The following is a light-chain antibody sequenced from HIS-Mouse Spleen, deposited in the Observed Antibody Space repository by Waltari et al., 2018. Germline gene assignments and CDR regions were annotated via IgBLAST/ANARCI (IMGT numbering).Light chain of an antibody. CDR3: QSYDSSNQV. CDR2: EDN. V-gene: IGLV6-57*02. Sequence: NFMLTQPHSVSESPGKTVTISCTGSSGSIASNYVQWYQQRPGSAPTTVIYEDNQRPLGGPDRCSGSIDSSSNSASLTISGLKTEDEADYYCQSYDSSNQVFGGGTKLTVL. J-gene: IGLJ3*02. CDR1: SGSIASNY.